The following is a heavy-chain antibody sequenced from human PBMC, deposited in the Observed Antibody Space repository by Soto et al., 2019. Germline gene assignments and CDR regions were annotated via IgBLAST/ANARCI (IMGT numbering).Heavy chain of an antibody. V-gene: IGHV4-30-4*01. Sequence: QVQLQESGPGLVKPSQTLSLTCTVSGGSISSGDYYWSWIRQPPGKGLEWMGYINYSGSTYHNPSLESRITISVDTSKNQFSLKLSSVIAADTAVYYCARTFCSGSSCYYYFYRMDVWGQGTTVTVSS. CDR3: ARTFCSGSSCYYYFYRMDV. J-gene: IGHJ6*02. CDR1: GGSISSGDYY. D-gene: IGHD2-15*01. CDR2: INYSGST.